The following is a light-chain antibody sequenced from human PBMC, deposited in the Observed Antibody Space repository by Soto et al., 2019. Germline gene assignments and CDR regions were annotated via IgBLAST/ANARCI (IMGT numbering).Light chain of an antibody. CDR1: QSLLYSNGYNY. Sequence: DIVMTHSPLSLPVTPGEPASISCRSSQSLLYSNGYNYLDWYLQKPGQSPQLLIYLGSNRASGVPDRFSGSGSGTDFTLKISRVEAEDVGVYYCMQALQVPHTFGQGTKLEIK. J-gene: IGKJ2*01. CDR3: MQALQVPHT. CDR2: LGS. V-gene: IGKV2-28*01.